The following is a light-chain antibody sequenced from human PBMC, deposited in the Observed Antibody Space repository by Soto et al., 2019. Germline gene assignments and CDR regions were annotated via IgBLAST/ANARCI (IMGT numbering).Light chain of an antibody. CDR3: QQLNLHPLT. J-gene: IGKJ4*01. CDR2: AAS. V-gene: IGKV1-39*01. CDR1: QSISTY. Sequence: DIQMTQSPSSLSASVGDRVTITCRASQSISTYLNWYQQKAGLAPKLLIYAASSLQSGVPSRFSGSGSGTDFTLTISSLQPEDFATYYCQQLNLHPLTFGGGTRVE.